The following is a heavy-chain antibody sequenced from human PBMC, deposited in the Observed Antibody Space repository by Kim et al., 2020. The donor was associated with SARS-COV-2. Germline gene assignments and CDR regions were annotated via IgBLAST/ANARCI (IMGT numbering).Heavy chain of an antibody. D-gene: IGHD2-2*01. J-gene: IGHJ6*02. CDR2: ISYDGSNK. CDR3: ARGWGRYCSRTSCYVGVLYYCGMDV. CDR1: GFTFSSYA. V-gene: IGHV3-30*04. Sequence: GGSLRLSCAASGFTFSSYAMHWVRQAPGKGLEWVAVISYDGSNKYYADSVKGRFTISRDNSKNTLFLQMNSLRAEDTAVYYCARGWGRYCSRTSCYVGVLYYCGMDVWGQGTTVTVSS.